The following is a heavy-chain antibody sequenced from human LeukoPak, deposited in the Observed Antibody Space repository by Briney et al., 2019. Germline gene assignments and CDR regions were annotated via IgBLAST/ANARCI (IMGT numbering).Heavy chain of an antibody. J-gene: IGHJ6*03. D-gene: IGHD2-15*01. CDR1: GFTFSDSA. Sequence: PGRSLRLSCAASGFTFSDSAMHWVRQASGKGLEWVGRIRSKANSYATAYAASVKGRFTISRDDSKNTAYLQMNSLKTEDTAVYYCTRRSCSGGSCYSGYYYMDVWGKGTTVTVSS. CDR3: TRRSCSGGSCYSGYYYMDV. V-gene: IGHV3-73*01. CDR2: IRSKANSYAT.